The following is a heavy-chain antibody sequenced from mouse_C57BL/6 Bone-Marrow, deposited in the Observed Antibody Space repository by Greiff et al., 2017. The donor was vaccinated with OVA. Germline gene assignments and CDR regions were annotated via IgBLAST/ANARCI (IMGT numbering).Heavy chain of an antibody. J-gene: IGHJ4*01. CDR1: GYTFPSYW. V-gene: IGHV1-74*01. CDR2: IHPSDSDT. D-gene: IGHD1-1*01. Sequence: QVQLQQPGAELVKPGASVKVSCKASGYTFPSYWMHWVKQRPGQGLEWIGRIHPSDSDTNYNQKFKGKATLTVDKSSSTAYMQISSLTSEDSAVYYCAIKDYYYGSSPMDDWGQGTSVTVSS. CDR3: AIKDYYYGSSPMDD.